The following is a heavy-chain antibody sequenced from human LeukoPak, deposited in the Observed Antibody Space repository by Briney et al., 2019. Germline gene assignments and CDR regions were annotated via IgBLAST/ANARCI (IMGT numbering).Heavy chain of an antibody. D-gene: IGHD1-14*01. CDR2: ISSSSSYI. J-gene: IGHJ5*02. V-gene: IGHV3-21*01. Sequence: GGSLRLSCAASGFTFSSYSMNWVRQAPGKGLEWVSSISSSSSYIYYADSVKGRFTISRDNAKNSLYLQMNSLRAEDTAVYYCARAGITSQMGPDGDWFDPWGQGTLVTVSS. CDR1: GFTFSSYS. CDR3: ARAGITSQMGPDGDWFDP.